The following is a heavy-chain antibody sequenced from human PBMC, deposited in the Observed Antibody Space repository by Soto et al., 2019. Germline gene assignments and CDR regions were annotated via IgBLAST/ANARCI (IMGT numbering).Heavy chain of an antibody. CDR2: MNPNNGNT. CDR3: ARVPTETTPRYY. D-gene: IGHD1-1*01. CDR1: GYNFTNYD. J-gene: IGHJ4*02. V-gene: IGHV1-8*01. Sequence: GASVKVSCKASGYNFTNYDINWVRQASGQGLEWMGWMNPNNGNTGFAQNLQGRITMTRNASISTAYMELSSLRSDDTAVYYCARVPTETTPRYYWGQGTLVTVSS.